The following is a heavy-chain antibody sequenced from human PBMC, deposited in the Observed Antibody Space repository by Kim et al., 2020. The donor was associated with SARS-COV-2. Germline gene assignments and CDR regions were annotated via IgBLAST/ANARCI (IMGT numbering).Heavy chain of an antibody. J-gene: IGHJ4*02. Sequence: SETLSLTCTVSGGSISSGGYYWSWIRQHPGKGLEWIGYIYYSGSTYYNPSLKSRVTISVDTSKNQFSLKLSSVTAADTAVYYCAGLLSSSWHDAPARGYFDYWGQGTLVTVSS. D-gene: IGHD6-13*01. V-gene: IGHV4-31*03. CDR2: IYYSGST. CDR1: GGSISSGGYY. CDR3: AGLLSSSWHDAPARGYFDY.